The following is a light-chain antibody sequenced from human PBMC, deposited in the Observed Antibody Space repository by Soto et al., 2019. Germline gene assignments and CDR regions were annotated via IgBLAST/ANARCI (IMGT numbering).Light chain of an antibody. J-gene: IGKJ1*01. Sequence: DIQMTQSPSSVSASVGDRVTISCRASHDVRSWLAWYQQKPGKAPNLLIYGASTLQGGVPSRFSGSGSGTDFTLTISSLQSGEFPTFYCQQANGDPWTFGQGTKVDIK. CDR2: GAS. CDR1: HDVRSW. V-gene: IGKV1-12*02. CDR3: QQANGDPWT.